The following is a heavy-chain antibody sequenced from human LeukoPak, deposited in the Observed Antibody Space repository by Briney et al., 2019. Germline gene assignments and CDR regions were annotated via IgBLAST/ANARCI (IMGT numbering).Heavy chain of an antibody. V-gene: IGHV1-18*01. D-gene: IGHD3-3*01. CDR1: GYTFTSYG. Sequence: ASVKVSCKASGYTFTSYGISWVRQAPGQGLEWMGWISAYNGNTNYAQKLQGRVTMTTDTSTSTAYMELRSLRSDDTAVYYCARDPGVTISGVVTGITIFDYWGQGTLVTVSS. CDR3: ARDPGVTISGVVTGITIFDY. CDR2: ISAYNGNT. J-gene: IGHJ4*02.